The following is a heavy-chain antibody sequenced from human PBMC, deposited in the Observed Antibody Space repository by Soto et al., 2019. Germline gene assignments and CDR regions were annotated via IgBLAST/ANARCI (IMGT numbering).Heavy chain of an antibody. Sequence: QVQLVESGGGVVQPGGSLRLSCAASGFTFSYYGFHWVRQAPGKGLEWVAVMHTGGNEKYYVDSVKGRFTVSRDDSRNMFYLEMSGLRAEDTAEYFCARDADTTGHYSHFDLWGRGARVAVS. CDR3: ARDADTTGHYSHFDL. CDR2: MHTGGNEK. J-gene: IGHJ4*02. D-gene: IGHD3-9*01. CDR1: GFTFSYYG. V-gene: IGHV3-33*08.